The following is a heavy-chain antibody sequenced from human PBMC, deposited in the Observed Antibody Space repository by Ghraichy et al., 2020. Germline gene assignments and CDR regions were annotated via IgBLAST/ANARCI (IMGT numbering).Heavy chain of an antibody. J-gene: IGHJ4*02. D-gene: IGHD6-19*01. CDR3: ARVSLRYTSGRTWYYFDY. V-gene: IGHV4-30-4*07. Sequence: SETLSLTCTVSGSSISSGGYSWSWIRQPPGKGLEWIGYIFYSGSTSYNPSLKSRVTISVYMSENQFSLKLSSVTAADTAMYYCARVSLRYTSGRTWYYFDYWGQGTLVTVSS. CDR2: IFYSGST. CDR1: GSSISSGGYS.